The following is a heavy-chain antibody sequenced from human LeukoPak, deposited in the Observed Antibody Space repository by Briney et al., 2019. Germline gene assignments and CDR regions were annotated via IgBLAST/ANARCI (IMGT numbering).Heavy chain of an antibody. CDR1: GFTFSSYW. Sequence: GGSLRLSCAASGFTFSSYWMHWVRQAPGKGLVWVSRIYIDGSSTSYADSVKGRFTISRDNAKNTLYLQMNSLRDEDTAVYYCARGLDGSFDYWGLGTLVAVSS. V-gene: IGHV3-74*01. J-gene: IGHJ4*02. D-gene: IGHD1-14*01. CDR3: ARGLDGSFDY. CDR2: IYIDGSST.